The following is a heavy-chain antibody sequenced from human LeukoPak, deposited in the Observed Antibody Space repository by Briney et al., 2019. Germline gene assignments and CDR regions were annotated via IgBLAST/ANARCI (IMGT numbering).Heavy chain of an antibody. Sequence: SETLSLTCTVSNDSISSYYWSWIRQPPGKGLEWIGYIYYTGSTNYNPSLKSRVTMSVDTSKNQFSLRLSSVTAADTAVYYCATGHLGSYYDGFDYWGQGTLVTVSS. CDR3: ATGHLGSYYDGFDY. V-gene: IGHV4-59*01. D-gene: IGHD1-26*01. CDR2: IYYTGST. J-gene: IGHJ4*02. CDR1: NDSISSYY.